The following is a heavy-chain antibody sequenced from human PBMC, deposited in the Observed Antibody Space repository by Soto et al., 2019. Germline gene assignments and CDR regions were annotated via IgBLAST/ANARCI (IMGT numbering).Heavy chain of an antibody. J-gene: IGHJ5*02. CDR3: ARHEPRLYYYDSSHRNNWFDP. Sequence: PSETLSLTCTVSGGSISSSSYYWGWIRQSPGKGLEWIGSIYYSGSTYYNPSLKSRVTISVDTSKNQFSLKLSCVTAADTAVYYCARHEPRLYYYDSSHRNNWFDPWGQGTLVTVSS. V-gene: IGHV4-39*01. CDR1: GGSISSSSYY. D-gene: IGHD3-22*01. CDR2: IYYSGST.